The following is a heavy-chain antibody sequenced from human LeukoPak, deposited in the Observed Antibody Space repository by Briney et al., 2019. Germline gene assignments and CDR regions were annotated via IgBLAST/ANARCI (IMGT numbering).Heavy chain of an antibody. D-gene: IGHD6-19*01. CDR2: IDWDDDK. V-gene: IGHV2-70*11. CDR1: GFSLSTSGVC. CDR3: ARMVTSSGWLLFDY. Sequence: ESGPTLVNPTQTLTLTCTFSGFSLSTSGVCVSWIRQPPGKALEWLARIDWDDDKYYSTSLKTRLTISKDTSKNQVVLTMTNMDPVDTATYYCARMVTSSGWLLFDYWGQGTLVTVSS. J-gene: IGHJ4*02.